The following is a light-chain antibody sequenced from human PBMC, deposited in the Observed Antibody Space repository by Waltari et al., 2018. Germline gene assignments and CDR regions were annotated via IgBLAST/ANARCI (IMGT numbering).Light chain of an antibody. Sequence: EIVLTQSPATLSLSPGESATLACRASQSVSRNLPWYQQKPGQPPRLLIYDASNRATGIPARFSGSGSGTHFALTISSLEPEDFARDYCQQRASWPPGTVGGGTKVEIK. V-gene: IGKV3-11*01. CDR3: QQRASWPPGT. CDR2: DAS. CDR1: QSVSRN. J-gene: IGKJ4*01.